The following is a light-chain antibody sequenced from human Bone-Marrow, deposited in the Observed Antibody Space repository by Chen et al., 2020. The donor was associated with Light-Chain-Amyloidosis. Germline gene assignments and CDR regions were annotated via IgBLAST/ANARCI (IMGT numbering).Light chain of an antibody. J-gene: IGLJ1*01. CDR1: SSDVDGYNY. CDR3: SSHTSRSTLDV. CDR2: DIS. Sequence: QSALTQPRSVSGSPGQSVTISCTGTSSDVDGYNYVSWYQQHPGKAPKLMIYDISNRPSGVSNRFSGAKSGNTASLTISGLQAEDEADYYCSSHTSRSTLDVFGTGTKVTVL. V-gene: IGLV2-14*01.